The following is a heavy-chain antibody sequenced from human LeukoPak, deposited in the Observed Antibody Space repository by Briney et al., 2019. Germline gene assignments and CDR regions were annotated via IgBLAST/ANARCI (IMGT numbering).Heavy chain of an antibody. D-gene: IGHD6-13*01. CDR2: IYYIGRT. V-gene: IGHV4-59*01. J-gene: IGHJ4*02. CDR3: ARWGEAAAGIYY. CDR1: GGSINSYY. Sequence: ADTLSLTGSVSGGSINSYYWSWIRQPPGKGLEGRGYIYYIGRTNYTPPLKSRITISLETSQNHLPLRLSAVTAASAAVYYCARWGEAAAGIYYWGQPTLVTVSS.